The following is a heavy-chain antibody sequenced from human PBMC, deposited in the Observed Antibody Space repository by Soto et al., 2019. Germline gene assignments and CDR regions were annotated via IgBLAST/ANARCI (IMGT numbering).Heavy chain of an antibody. CDR3: ARGGIAVARRSQFDY. CDR2: ISAYNGNT. V-gene: IGHV1-18*01. D-gene: IGHD6-19*01. J-gene: IGHJ4*02. Sequence: ASVKVSCKASGYTFTSYSISWVRQAPGQGLEWMGWISAYNGNTNYAQKLQGRVTMTTDTSTSTAYMELRSLRSDDTAVYYCARGGIAVARRSQFDYWGQGTLVTVSS. CDR1: GYTFTSYS.